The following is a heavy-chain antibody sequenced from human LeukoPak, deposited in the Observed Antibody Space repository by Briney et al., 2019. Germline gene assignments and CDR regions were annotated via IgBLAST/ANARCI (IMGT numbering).Heavy chain of an antibody. CDR1: GGSISSRSYY. CDR3: ARAKAGGYYGSGSYPFDP. Sequence: SETLSLTCTVSGGSISSRSYYWGWIRQPPGKGLEWIVSIYYSGSTYYNPSLKSRVTISVDTSKNQFSLKLSSVTAADTAVYYCARAKAGGYYGSGSYPFDPWGQGTLVTVSS. CDR2: IYYSGST. V-gene: IGHV4-39*07. D-gene: IGHD3-10*01. J-gene: IGHJ5*02.